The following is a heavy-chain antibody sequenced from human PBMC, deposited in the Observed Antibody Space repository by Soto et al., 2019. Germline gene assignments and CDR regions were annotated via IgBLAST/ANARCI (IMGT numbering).Heavy chain of an antibody. J-gene: IGHJ6*03. Sequence: SETLSLTCAVYGESFSDYYWNWIRQPPGKGLEWIGEINHSGSTNYNPSLKSRVTISVDTSKNQFSLKLSSVTAADTAVYYCARVLVGYYGSGSYYPSRYMDVWGKGTTVTVSS. CDR1: GESFSDYY. CDR3: ARVLVGYYGSGSYYPSRYMDV. CDR2: INHSGST. D-gene: IGHD3-10*01. V-gene: IGHV4-34*01.